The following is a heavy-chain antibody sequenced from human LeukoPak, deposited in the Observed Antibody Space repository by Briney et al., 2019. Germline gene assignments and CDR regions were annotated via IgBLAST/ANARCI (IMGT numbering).Heavy chain of an antibody. D-gene: IGHD2/OR15-2a*01. J-gene: IGHJ4*02. V-gene: IGHV3-23*01. Sequence: GGSLRLSCAASGFTFSNYAMSWVRQAPGKGLEWVSAISDSGAGTYYADSVKGRFTISRDNSKNTLYLQMNSLRAENTAVYYCAKLLVAYWGQGTLVTVSS. CDR1: GFTFSNYA. CDR3: AKLLVAY. CDR2: ISDSGAGT.